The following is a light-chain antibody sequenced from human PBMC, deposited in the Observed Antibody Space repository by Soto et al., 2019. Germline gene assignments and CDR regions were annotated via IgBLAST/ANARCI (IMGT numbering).Light chain of an antibody. CDR2: GNN. CDR1: SSNIGAGYD. V-gene: IGLV1-40*01. Sequence: QSVLTQPPSVSGAPGQRVTISCTGSSSNIGAGYDVHWYRQLPGTAPKVLISGNNNRPSGVPGRFSASKSGTSASLAIAGLQAEDEADYYCQSFDSSLSAWVFGGGTKLTVL. J-gene: IGLJ3*02. CDR3: QSFDSSLSAWV.